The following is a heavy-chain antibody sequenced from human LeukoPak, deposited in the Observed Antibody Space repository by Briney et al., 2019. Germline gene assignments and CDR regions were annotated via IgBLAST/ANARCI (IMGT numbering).Heavy chain of an antibody. CDR3: AKGGSYLAEGNDY. Sequence: GGSLRLSCAASGFTFSSYSMNWVRQAPGKGLEWVSYISSSSSTIYYADSVKGRFTISRDNAKNSLYLQMNSLRAEDTAVYYCAKGGSYLAEGNDYWGQGTLVTVSS. J-gene: IGHJ4*02. D-gene: IGHD1-26*01. CDR2: ISSSSSTI. V-gene: IGHV3-48*01. CDR1: GFTFSSYS.